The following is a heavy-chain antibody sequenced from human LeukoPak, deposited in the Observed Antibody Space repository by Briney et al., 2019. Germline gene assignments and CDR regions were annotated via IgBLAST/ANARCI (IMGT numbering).Heavy chain of an antibody. CDR3: ARDPPYYDFWSGYYNY. CDR2: IKQDGSEK. J-gene: IGHJ4*02. CDR1: GFTFSSYW. D-gene: IGHD3-3*01. V-gene: IGHV3-7*01. Sequence: GGSLRLSCAASGFTFSSYWMSWVRQAPGKGLEWVANIKQDGSEKYYVDSVKGRLTISRDNAKNSLYLQMNSLRAEDTAVYYCARDPPYYDFWSGYYNYWGQGTLVTVSS.